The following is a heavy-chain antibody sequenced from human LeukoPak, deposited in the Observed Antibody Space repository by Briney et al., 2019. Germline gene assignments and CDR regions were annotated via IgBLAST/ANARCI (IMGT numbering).Heavy chain of an antibody. Sequence: ASVTVSCKTSGYTFTDYYMHWVRQAPGQGLEWMGWINPNSGGTSSAQKFQGRVTMTTDTSTNTAYMELSWLTSDDTALYYCARPRIESGGYYYGHWGQGTLVTVSS. J-gene: IGHJ4*02. D-gene: IGHD3-22*01. V-gene: IGHV1-2*02. CDR3: ARPRIESGGYYYGH. CDR2: INPNSGGT. CDR1: GYTFTDYY.